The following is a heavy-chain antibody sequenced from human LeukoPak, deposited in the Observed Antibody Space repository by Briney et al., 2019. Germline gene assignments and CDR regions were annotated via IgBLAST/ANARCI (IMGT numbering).Heavy chain of an antibody. CDR2: IYPGDSDT. Sequence: GESLKISCKGSGYSFTSYWIGWVRQMPGKGLEWMGIIYPGDSDTRYSPSFQGQATISADTSISTAYLQWSSLKASDTAMYYCARSPIDYYYYMDVWGKGTTVTVSS. V-gene: IGHV5-51*01. J-gene: IGHJ6*03. CDR1: GYSFTSYW. CDR3: ARSPIDYYYYMDV.